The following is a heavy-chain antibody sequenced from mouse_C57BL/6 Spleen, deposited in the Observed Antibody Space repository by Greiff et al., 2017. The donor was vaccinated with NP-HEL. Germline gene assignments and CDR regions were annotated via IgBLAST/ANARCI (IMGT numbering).Heavy chain of an antibody. V-gene: IGHV5-4*01. CDR3: ARDSYDAMDY. Sequence: EVQLVESGGGLVKPGGSLKLSCAASGFTFSSYAMSWVRQTPEKRLEWVATISAGGCYTYYPANVKGRFTLSRDNAKNNLYLQMSQLKSEDTAMYYCARDSYDAMDYWGQGTSVTVSS. CDR1: GFTFSSYA. J-gene: IGHJ4*01. CDR2: ISAGGCYT.